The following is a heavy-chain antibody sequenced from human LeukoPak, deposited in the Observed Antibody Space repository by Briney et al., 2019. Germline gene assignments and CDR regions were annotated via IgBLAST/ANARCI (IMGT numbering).Heavy chain of an antibody. V-gene: IGHV3-7*01. CDR3: AREGTLRAHWDPFDY. CDR1: GFIFSGFW. CDR2: IKTDGSEI. J-gene: IGHJ4*02. D-gene: IGHD7-27*01. Sequence: GGSLRLSCAVYGFIFSGFWMSWVRQAPGKGLEWVATIKTDGSEIYYAESVRGRFTISRDNAKNSVYLQMDSLRGEDTAVYYCAREGTLRAHWDPFDYWGQGTLVTVSS.